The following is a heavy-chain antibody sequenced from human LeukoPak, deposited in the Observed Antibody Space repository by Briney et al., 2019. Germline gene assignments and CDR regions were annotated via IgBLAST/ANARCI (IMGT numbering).Heavy chain of an antibody. D-gene: IGHD4-17*01. Sequence: PSETLSLTCTVSGGSISSYYWSWIRQPPGKGLEWIGYIYYSGSTNYNPSLKSRVTISVDTSKNQFSLKLSSVTAADTAVYYCAKVTHDDYGDYVFDYWGQGTLVTVSS. J-gene: IGHJ4*02. CDR3: AKVTHDDYGDYVFDY. CDR2: IYYSGST. V-gene: IGHV4-59*01. CDR1: GGSISSYY.